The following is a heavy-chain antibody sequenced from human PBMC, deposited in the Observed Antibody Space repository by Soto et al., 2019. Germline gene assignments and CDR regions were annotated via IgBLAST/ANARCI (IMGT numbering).Heavy chain of an antibody. Sequence: AASVKVSCKASGYTFTGYYMHWVRQAPGQGLEWMGWINPNSGGTNYAQKFQGRVTMTRDTSISTAYMELSRLRSDDTAVYYCARAYMVRGDPVDYWGQGTLVTVSS. CDR2: INPNSGGT. CDR3: ARAYMVRGDPVDY. D-gene: IGHD3-10*01. J-gene: IGHJ4*02. V-gene: IGHV1-2*02. CDR1: GYTFTGYY.